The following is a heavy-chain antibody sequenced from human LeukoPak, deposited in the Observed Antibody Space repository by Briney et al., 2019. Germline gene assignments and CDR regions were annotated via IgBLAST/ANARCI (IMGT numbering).Heavy chain of an antibody. D-gene: IGHD6-6*01. Sequence: ASVKVSCKASGYMFSSYGISWVRQAPGQGLEWMGWISAYNGNTNYAQKFQGRVTMTTDTSTSTAYMELRSLRSNDTAVYYCARGSSSSILYNYWGQGTLVTVSS. CDR1: GYMFSSYG. CDR2: ISAYNGNT. J-gene: IGHJ4*02. V-gene: IGHV1-18*01. CDR3: ARGSSSSILYNY.